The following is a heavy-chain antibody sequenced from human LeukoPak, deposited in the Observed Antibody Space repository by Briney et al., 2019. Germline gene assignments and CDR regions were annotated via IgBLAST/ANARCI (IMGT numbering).Heavy chain of an antibody. V-gene: IGHV5-51*01. CDR1: GSSFTSYW. Sequence: GASLKISCKGSGSSFTSYWIGWVRQMPGKGLEWMGIIYPGDSDTRYSPSFQGQVTISADKSSSTAYLQWSSLKASATAMYYCARMVFAIDYYYYYMVVWGKGTPVTVSS. CDR2: IYPGDSDT. J-gene: IGHJ6*03. D-gene: IGHD2-8*01. CDR3: ARMVFAIDYYYYYMVV.